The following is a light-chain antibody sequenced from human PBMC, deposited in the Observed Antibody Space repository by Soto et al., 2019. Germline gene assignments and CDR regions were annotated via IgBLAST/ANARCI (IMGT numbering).Light chain of an antibody. CDR1: SSDIGAYNY. V-gene: IGLV2-14*01. Sequence: QSALTQPASVSGSPGQSIAISCTGSSSDIGAYNYVSWYQHHPGKAPKLIIYDVTSRPSGVSSRFSGAKSGNAASLIISGLQPEDEADYFCNSYAGGLVLFGGGTKLTVL. J-gene: IGLJ2*01. CDR3: NSYAGGLVL. CDR2: DVT.